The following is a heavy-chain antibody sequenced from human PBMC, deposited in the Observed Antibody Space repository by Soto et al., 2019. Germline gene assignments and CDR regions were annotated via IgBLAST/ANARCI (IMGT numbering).Heavy chain of an antibody. CDR1: GFTFNSFV. CDR2: ISGSGGGT. J-gene: IGHJ4*02. CDR3: AKSSRITLFRGAPPPPSEFDY. Sequence: PGGSLRLSCAASGFTFNSFVMSWVRQAPGKGLEWVSAISGSGGGTYYADSVKGRFTISRDNFKSTLYLQMNSLRAEDTAVYYCAKSSRITLFRGAPPPPSEFDYWGQGTLVTVSS. V-gene: IGHV3-23*01. D-gene: IGHD3-10*01.